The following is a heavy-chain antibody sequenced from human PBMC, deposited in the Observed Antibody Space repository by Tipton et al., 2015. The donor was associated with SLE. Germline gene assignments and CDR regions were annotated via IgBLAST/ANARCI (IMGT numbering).Heavy chain of an antibody. CDR2: ISDRSNYI. D-gene: IGHD4-11*01. CDR3: AREFLNPVTTVHYYFDL. CDR1: GFAFSTYT. Sequence: SLRLSCVASGFAFSTYTMNWVRQAPGKGLEWVSYISDRSNYIYYTDSVKGRFTVSRDNAKNSLYLELDSLRAGDTAVYYCAREFLNPVTTVHYYFDLWGRGTLVTVSS. V-gene: IGHV3-21*04. J-gene: IGHJ2*01.